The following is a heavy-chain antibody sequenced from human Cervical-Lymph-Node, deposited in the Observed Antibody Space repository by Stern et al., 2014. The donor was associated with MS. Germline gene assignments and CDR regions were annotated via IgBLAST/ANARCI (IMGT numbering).Heavy chain of an antibody. CDR1: GYPFTDYY. D-gene: IGHD2-21*01. CDR3: AREGRRHNEHHYDY. Sequence: QLVESGAEVKKPGASVKVSCKTSGYPFTDYYPHWVRQAPGQGLEWMGWINPNTGGAIYAQKFQGRVTMTRDPSISTAYMEVRSLTSDDTPIYYCAREGRRHNEHHYDYGGQGPLVTVPP. V-gene: IGHV1-2*02. J-gene: IGHJ4*02. CDR2: INPNTGGA.